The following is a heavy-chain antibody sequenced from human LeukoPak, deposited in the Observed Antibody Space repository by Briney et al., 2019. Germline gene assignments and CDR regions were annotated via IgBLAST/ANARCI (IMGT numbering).Heavy chain of an antibody. Sequence: SETLSLTCTVSGGSISSGGYYWSWIRQHPGKGLEWIGYIYYSGSTYYNPSLKSRVTISVDTSKNQFSLKLSSVTAADTAVYYCARHWEAYGDLADWGQGTLVTVSS. CDR3: ARHWEAYGDLAD. J-gene: IGHJ4*02. CDR1: GGSISSGGYY. D-gene: IGHD4-17*01. CDR2: IYYSGST. V-gene: IGHV4-31*03.